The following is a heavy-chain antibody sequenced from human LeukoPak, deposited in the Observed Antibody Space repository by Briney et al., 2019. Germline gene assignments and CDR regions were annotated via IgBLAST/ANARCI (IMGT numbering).Heavy chain of an antibody. CDR1: GFTFSSYT. V-gene: IGHV3-21*01. CDR3: ARDSGSYPNDAFDI. CDR2: ISSSSSYI. D-gene: IGHD1-26*01. J-gene: IGHJ3*02. Sequence: PGGSLRLSCAASGFTFSSYTMNWVRQAPGKGLEWVASISSSSSYIYYADSVKGRFTISRDNAKNSLYLKMKSLRDEATAVYSCARDSGSYPNDAFDIWGQGTMVTVSS.